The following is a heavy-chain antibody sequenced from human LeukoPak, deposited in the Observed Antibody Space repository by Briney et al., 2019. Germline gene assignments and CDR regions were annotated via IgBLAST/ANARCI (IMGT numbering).Heavy chain of an antibody. CDR2: IYYSGST. D-gene: IGHD2-15*01. Sequence: PSETLSLTCTVSGGSISSSSYYWGWIRQPPGKGLEWIGSIYYSGSTYYNPSLKSRVTISVDTSKNQFSLKLSSVTAADTAVYYCARPGYCSAGSCYPQHVDYWGQGTLVTVSS. J-gene: IGHJ4*02. CDR3: ARPGYCSAGSCYPQHVDY. V-gene: IGHV4-39*01. CDR1: GGSISSSSYY.